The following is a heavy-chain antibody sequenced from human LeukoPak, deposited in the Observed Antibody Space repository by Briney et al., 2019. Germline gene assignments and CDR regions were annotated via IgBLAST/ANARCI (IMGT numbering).Heavy chain of an antibody. CDR2: ISGSGSTT. V-gene: IGHV3-23*01. D-gene: IGHD6-13*01. CDR1: GFTFSSYA. CDR3: AKKGSRTIATGGFDC. Sequence: GGSLKLSCAASGFTFSSYAMSWVRQAPGKGLEWISTISGSGSTTYYGDSVKGRFTIPRDSSKNTRDLQMNSLRAEDTAVYYCAKKGSRTIATGGFDCWGQGTLVIVSS. J-gene: IGHJ4*02.